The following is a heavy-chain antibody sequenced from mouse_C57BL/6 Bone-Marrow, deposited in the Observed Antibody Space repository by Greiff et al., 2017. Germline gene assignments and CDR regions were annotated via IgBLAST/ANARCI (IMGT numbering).Heavy chain of an antibody. Sequence: EVQLQESGGGLVKPGGSLKLSCAASGFTFSDYGMHWVRQAPEKGLEWVAYISSGSSTIYYADTVKGRFTISRDNAKNTLFLQMTSLRSEDTAMYYCARRSYEGYFDVWGTGTTVTVSS. CDR2: ISSGSSTI. CDR1: GFTFSDYG. D-gene: IGHD2-12*01. CDR3: ARRSYEGYFDV. J-gene: IGHJ1*03. V-gene: IGHV5-17*01.